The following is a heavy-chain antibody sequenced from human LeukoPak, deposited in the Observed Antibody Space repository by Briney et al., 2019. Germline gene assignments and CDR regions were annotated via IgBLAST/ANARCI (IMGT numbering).Heavy chain of an antibody. J-gene: IGHJ5*02. V-gene: IGHV4-39*07. D-gene: IGHD2-15*01. CDR3: ARAIPLCGGSCYSFDP. CDR1: GASISGSGYY. Sequence: SETLSLTCTVSGASISGSGYYWGWIRQPPGKGLEWIGSIYYSGSTYYNPSLKSRVTISVDTSKNQFSLKLSPVTAADTAVYYCARAIPLCGGSCYSFDPWGQGTLVTVSS. CDR2: IYYSGST.